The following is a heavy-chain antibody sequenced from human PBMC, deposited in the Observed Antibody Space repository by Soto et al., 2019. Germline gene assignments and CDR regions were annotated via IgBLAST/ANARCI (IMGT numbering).Heavy chain of an antibody. CDR3: ARDAPGEAHY. CDR2: INYRGTT. Sequence: QVQLQESGPGLVRPSQTLSLTCTVSGGSITNGDDYWNWIRQHPGKGLEWIGYINYRGTTFYNPSLKSRVFISVETSKNQFSLNLSSVTAADTAVYFGARDAPGEAHYWGQGTLVTVSS. CDR1: GGSITNGDDY. J-gene: IGHJ4*02. D-gene: IGHD2-2*01. V-gene: IGHV4-31*03.